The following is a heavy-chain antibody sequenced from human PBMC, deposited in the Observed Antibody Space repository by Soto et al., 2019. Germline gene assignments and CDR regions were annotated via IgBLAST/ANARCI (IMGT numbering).Heavy chain of an antibody. D-gene: IGHD6-6*01. CDR1: GFTFSGSA. V-gene: IGHV3-73*01. CDR3: TIGAPGAARSLYGMDV. Sequence: GGSLRLSCAASGFTFSGSAMHWVRQASGKGLEWVGRIRSKANSYATAYAASVKGRLTISRDDSKNTAYLQMNSLKTDDTAVYYCTIGAPGAARSLYGMDVWGQGTTVTVSS. CDR2: IRSKANSYAT. J-gene: IGHJ6*02.